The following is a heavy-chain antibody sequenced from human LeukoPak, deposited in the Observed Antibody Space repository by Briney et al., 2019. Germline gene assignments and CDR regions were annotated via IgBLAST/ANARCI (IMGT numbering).Heavy chain of an antibody. CDR1: GYTFTIYG. D-gene: IGHD3-9*01. V-gene: IGHV1-18*01. CDR2: INAYNGDT. J-gene: IGHJ6*03. CDR3: ARGGYILTGYSVYYMDV. Sequence: ASVKVSCKASGYTFTIYGISWVRQAPGQGRERMGWINAYNGDTNYAQKLQGRVTITTDTSTSTAYIELSSLRSDDTAVYYCARGGYILTGYSVYYMDVWGKGTTVTISS.